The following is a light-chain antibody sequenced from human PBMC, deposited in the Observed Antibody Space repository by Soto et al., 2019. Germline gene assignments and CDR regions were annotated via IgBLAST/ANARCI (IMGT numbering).Light chain of an antibody. J-gene: IGKJ1*01. V-gene: IGKV1-5*03. CDR3: QHYNSYSEA. Sequence: DIQMTQSPSTLSGSVGDRVTITCRASQTISSWLAWYQQKPGKAPKLLIYKASTLKSGVPSRFSGSGSGTEFNLTISRLQTDDFATYECQHYNSYSEAFGQGTKLDIK. CDR1: QTISSW. CDR2: KAS.